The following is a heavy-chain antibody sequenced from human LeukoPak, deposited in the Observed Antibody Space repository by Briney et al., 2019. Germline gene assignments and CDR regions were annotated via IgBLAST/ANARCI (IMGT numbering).Heavy chain of an antibody. CDR2: INHSGST. Sequence: SEILSLTCAVYLGSFSGYYWSWIRQPPGKGLEWMGEINHSGSTNYNPTLKSRVTISVDTSKIQFSLKLSSVTAADTAVYYCARGPFGISLGYFDYWGQGTLVTVSS. D-gene: IGHD2/OR15-2a*01. CDR3: ARGPFGISLGYFDY. J-gene: IGHJ4*02. CDR1: LGSFSGYY. V-gene: IGHV4-34*01.